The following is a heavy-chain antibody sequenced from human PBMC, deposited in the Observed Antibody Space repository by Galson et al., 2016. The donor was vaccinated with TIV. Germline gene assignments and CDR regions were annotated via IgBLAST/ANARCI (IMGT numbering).Heavy chain of an antibody. Sequence: SETLSLTCTVSGDSISNYYWSWIRQPPGKGLEWIGSIYDSGTTYYNPSLESRVTISIDTSKNHFSLRLRSVTAADTALYYCVRQGGDTMVRGVIRDWFDPWGQGTLVTVSS. J-gene: IGHJ5*02. V-gene: IGHV4-39*01. CDR2: IYDSGTT. D-gene: IGHD3-10*01. CDR1: GDSISNYY. CDR3: VRQGGDTMVRGVIRDWFDP.